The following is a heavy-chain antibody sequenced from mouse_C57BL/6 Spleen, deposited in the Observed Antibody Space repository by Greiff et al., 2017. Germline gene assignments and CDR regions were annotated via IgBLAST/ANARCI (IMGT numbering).Heavy chain of an antibody. J-gene: IGHJ1*03. V-gene: IGHV1-39*01. Sequence: LQESGPELVKPGASVQISCKASGYSFTDYNMNWVKQSNGKSIEWIGVINPNYGTTSDNQKFKGKATLTVDQSSSTAYMQLNSLTSEDSAVYYCARTGTYRYFDVWGTGTTVTVSS. CDR2: INPNYGTT. CDR3: ARTGTYRYFDV. CDR1: GYSFTDYN. D-gene: IGHD4-1*01.